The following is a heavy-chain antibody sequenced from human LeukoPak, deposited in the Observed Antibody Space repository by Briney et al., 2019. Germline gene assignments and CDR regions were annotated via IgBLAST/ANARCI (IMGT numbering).Heavy chain of an antibody. J-gene: IGHJ4*02. V-gene: IGHV4-34*01. CDR3: ARWSIMITFGGVIVPVSFDY. CDR1: GGSFSGYY. Sequence: SETLSLTCAVYGGSFSGYYWSWIRQPPGKGLEWIGEINHSGSTNYNPSLKSRVTISVDTSKNQFSLKLSSVTAADTAVYYCARWSIMITFGGVIVPVSFDYWGRGTLVTVSS. D-gene: IGHD3-16*02. CDR2: INHSGST.